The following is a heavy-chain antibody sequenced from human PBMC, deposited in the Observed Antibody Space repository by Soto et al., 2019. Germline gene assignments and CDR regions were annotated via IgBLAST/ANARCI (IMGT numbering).Heavy chain of an antibody. Sequence: PSETLSLTCTVSGGSISSSSYYWGWIRQPPGKGLEWIGSIYYSGSTYYNPSLKSRVTISVDTSKNQFSLKLSSVTAADTAVYYCASNYGAYDFWSGAPYYYYMDVWGKGTTVTVSS. CDR1: GGSISSSSYY. CDR3: ASNYGAYDFWSGAPYYYYMDV. J-gene: IGHJ6*03. D-gene: IGHD3-3*01. CDR2: IYYSGST. V-gene: IGHV4-39*01.